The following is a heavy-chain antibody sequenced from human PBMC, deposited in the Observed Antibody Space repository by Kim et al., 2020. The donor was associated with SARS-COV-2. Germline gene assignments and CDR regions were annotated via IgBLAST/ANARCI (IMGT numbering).Heavy chain of an antibody. Sequence: GGSLRLSCAASGFTFSSYGMHWVRQAPGKGLEWVAVIWYDGINKYYADSVKGRFTISRDNSKNTLYLQMNSLRAEDTAVYYCAKDLRDGIAAAGTGNWFDPWGQGTLVTVSS. D-gene: IGHD6-13*01. CDR1: GFTFSSYG. V-gene: IGHV3-33*06. CDR2: IWYDGINK. CDR3: AKDLRDGIAAAGTGNWFDP. J-gene: IGHJ5*02.